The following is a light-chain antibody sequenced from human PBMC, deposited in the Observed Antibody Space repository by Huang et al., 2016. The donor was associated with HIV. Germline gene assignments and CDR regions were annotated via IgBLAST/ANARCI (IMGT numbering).Light chain of an antibody. Sequence: EVMMTQSPATLSVSLGDKASISCRASQRVGVNLAWYQQKPGQAPTRLIYGASDSATGISARFSGSGSGTDFTLTISSLQSEDSAVYFCQQYDKWPGTFGQGTMLQI. J-gene: IGKJ2*01. CDR1: QRVGVN. V-gene: IGKV3-15*01. CDR3: QQYDKWPGT. CDR2: GAS.